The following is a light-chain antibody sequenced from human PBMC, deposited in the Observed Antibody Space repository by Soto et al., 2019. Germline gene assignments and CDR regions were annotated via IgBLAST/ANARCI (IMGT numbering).Light chain of an antibody. V-gene: IGLV2-8*01. CDR2: EVS. CDR3: QSYDSSLRGWV. CDR1: SSDVGAYNY. J-gene: IGLJ3*02. Sequence: QSALTQPPSASGSPGQSVTISCTGTSSDVGAYNYVSWYQQHPGKAPKLMIYEVSKRPSGVPDRFSGSKSGNTASLTVSGLQAEDEADYYCQSYDSSLRGWVFGGGTKLTVL.